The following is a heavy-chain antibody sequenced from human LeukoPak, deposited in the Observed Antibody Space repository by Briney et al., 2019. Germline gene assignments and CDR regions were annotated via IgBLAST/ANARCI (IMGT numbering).Heavy chain of an antibody. Sequence: SETLSLTCAVYGGSFSGYYWSWIRQPPGKGLEWIGEINHSGSTNYNPSLKSRVTISVDTSKNQFSLKLSSVTAADTAVYYCARARAAAPVYYYGMDVWGQGTTVTVSS. CDR2: INHSGST. CDR1: GGSFSGYY. J-gene: IGHJ6*02. V-gene: IGHV4-34*01. CDR3: ARARAAAPVYYYGMDV. D-gene: IGHD2-2*01.